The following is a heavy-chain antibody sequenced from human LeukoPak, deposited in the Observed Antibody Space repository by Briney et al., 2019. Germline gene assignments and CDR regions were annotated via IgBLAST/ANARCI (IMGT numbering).Heavy chain of an antibody. V-gene: IGHV3-48*02. Sequence: PGGSLRLSCAASRFTFNSYPMNWVRQAPGKGLEWISYITTSGTIYYAGSVKGRFTISSDKAENSVYLQMNSLRDEDTAVYYCAGDRNYAFHIWGQGTMVTVSS. CDR1: RFTFNSYP. D-gene: IGHD1-7*01. J-gene: IGHJ3*02. CDR3: AGDRNYAFHI. CDR2: ITTSGTI.